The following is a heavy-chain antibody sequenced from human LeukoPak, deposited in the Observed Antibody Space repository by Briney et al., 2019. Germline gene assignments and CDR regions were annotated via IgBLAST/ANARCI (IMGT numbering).Heavy chain of an antibody. CDR1: GYTFTGYY. Sequence: ASVKVSCKASGYTFTGYYMHWVRQAPGQGLEWMGWINPNSGGTNYAQKFQGGVTMTRDTSISTAYMELSRLRSDDTAVYYCARAPTRGYCSGGSCYSDPERVYDYWGQGTLVTVSS. V-gene: IGHV1-2*02. J-gene: IGHJ4*02. CDR2: INPNSGGT. CDR3: ARAPTRGYCSGGSCYSDPERVYDY. D-gene: IGHD2-15*01.